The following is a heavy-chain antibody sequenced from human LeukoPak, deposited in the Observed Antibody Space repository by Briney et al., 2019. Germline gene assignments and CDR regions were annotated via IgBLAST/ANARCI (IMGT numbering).Heavy chain of an antibody. CDR1: GFTFSSYA. Sequence: QPGGSLRLSCAASGFTFSSYAMSWVRQAPGKGLEWVSAISGSGGSTYYADSVKGRFTISRDNSKNTPYLQMNSLRAEDTAVYYCAKGLTYLDALDIWGQGTMVTVSS. CDR2: ISGSGGST. D-gene: IGHD3-10*01. CDR3: AKGLTYLDALDI. V-gene: IGHV3-23*01. J-gene: IGHJ3*02.